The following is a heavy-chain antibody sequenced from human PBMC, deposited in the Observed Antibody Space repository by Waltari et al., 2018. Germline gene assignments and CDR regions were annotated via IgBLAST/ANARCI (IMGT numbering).Heavy chain of an antibody. CDR2: SYYSGST. CDR1: GGSISSGDYY. Sequence: QVQLQESGPGLVEPSQTLSLTCTVAGGSISSGDYYWCWIRQPPGKGLEWIGYSYYSGSTNYNPSLKSRLTISVDTSQNQFSLKVTSVTAADTAVYYCARDILRFGERFRYFDLWGRGTLVAVSS. V-gene: IGHV4-30-4*01. CDR3: ARDILRFGERFRYFDL. J-gene: IGHJ2*01. D-gene: IGHD3-10*01.